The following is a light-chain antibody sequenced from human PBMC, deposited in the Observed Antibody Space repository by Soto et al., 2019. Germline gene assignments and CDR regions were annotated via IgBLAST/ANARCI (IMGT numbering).Light chain of an antibody. CDR1: QSIGLW. Sequence: DIQMTQSPSTLSASVGDRVTITCRASQSIGLWLAWYQQRPGRAPKLLIYKASSLETGVPPRFSGDGSGTEFTLTISSLQPDDFATYYCQQYNSYWTFGQGTKVEIK. CDR2: KAS. V-gene: IGKV1-5*03. CDR3: QQYNSYWT. J-gene: IGKJ1*01.